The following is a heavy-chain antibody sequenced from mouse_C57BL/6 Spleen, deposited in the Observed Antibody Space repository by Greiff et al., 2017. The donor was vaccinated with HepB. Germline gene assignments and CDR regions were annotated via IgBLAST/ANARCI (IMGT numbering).Heavy chain of an antibody. CDR1: GYTFTSYW. J-gene: IGHJ2*01. CDR3: ARYYGREDFDY. Sequence: QVQLQQPGAELVMPGASVKLSCKASGYTFTSYWMQWVKQRPGQGLEWIGEIDPSDSYTNYNQKFKGKATLTVDTSSSTAYMQLSSLTSEDSAVYYCARYYGREDFDYWGQGTTLTVSS. CDR2: IDPSDSYT. V-gene: IGHV1-50*01. D-gene: IGHD1-1*01.